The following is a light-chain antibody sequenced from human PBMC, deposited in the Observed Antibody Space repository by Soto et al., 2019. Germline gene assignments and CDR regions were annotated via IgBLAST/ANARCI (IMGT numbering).Light chain of an antibody. CDR3: SSYAGSNNFV. J-gene: IGLJ1*01. Sequence: QSVLTQPPSASGSPGQSVTISCTGTSSDVGGYKYVSWYQQHPGKAPKLMISEVSKRPSGVPDRFSGSKSGNTASLTVSGLQAEDEADYYCSSYAGSNNFVFGTGTKSPS. CDR2: EVS. CDR1: SSDVGGYKY. V-gene: IGLV2-8*01.